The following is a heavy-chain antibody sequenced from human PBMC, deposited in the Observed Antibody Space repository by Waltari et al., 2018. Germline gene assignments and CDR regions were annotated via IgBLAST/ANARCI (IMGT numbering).Heavy chain of an antibody. D-gene: IGHD4-17*01. CDR2: IIPIFGTA. V-gene: IGHV1-69*01. Sequence: QVQLVQSGAEVKKPGASVKVSCKASGYTFTSYYMHWVRQATGQGLEWMGGIIPIFGTANYAQKFQGRVTITTDESTSTAYMELSSLRSEDTAVYYCARDHDYGGTDYGMDVWGQGTTVTVSS. CDR3: ARDHDYGGTDYGMDV. J-gene: IGHJ6*02. CDR1: GYTFTSYY.